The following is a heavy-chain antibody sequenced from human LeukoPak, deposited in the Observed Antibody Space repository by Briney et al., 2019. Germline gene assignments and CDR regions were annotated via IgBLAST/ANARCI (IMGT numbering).Heavy chain of an antibody. Sequence: PGGSLRLSCAASGFTFRNYGMHWVRQAPGKGLEWVAVIWYDGSNKYYPDSVKGRFTISRDNSKNTLYLQMNSLRVEDTAVYYCARDPQLLWFGEYFGHFDYWGQGTLVTVSS. J-gene: IGHJ4*02. CDR3: ARDPQLLWFGEYFGHFDY. D-gene: IGHD3-10*01. CDR1: GFTFRNYG. CDR2: IWYDGSNK. V-gene: IGHV3-33*01.